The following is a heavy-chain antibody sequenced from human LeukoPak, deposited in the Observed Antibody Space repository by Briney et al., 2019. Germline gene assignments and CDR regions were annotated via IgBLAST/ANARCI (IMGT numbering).Heavy chain of an antibody. CDR3: ARVEPDDYGDYGKIDY. CDR2: IYYSGST. Sequence: SETLSLTCTVSGGSISSGGYYWNWIRQHPGKGLEWIGYIYYSGSTYYNPSLKSRITISVDTSKNQFSLRLSSVTAADTAVYYCARVEPDDYGDYGKIDYWGQGTLVTVSS. J-gene: IGHJ4*02. CDR1: GGSISSGGYY. V-gene: IGHV4-31*03. D-gene: IGHD4-17*01.